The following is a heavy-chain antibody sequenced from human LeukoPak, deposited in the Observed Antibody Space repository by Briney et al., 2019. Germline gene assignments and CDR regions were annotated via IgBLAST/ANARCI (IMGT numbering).Heavy chain of an antibody. D-gene: IGHD3-16*01. J-gene: IGHJ5*02. V-gene: IGHV4-4*07. CDR3: ARGGGASLRFDP. Sequence: SETLSLTCTISGGSISSYYWSWIRQPAGKGLEWIGRIYASGSTNYNPSLKSRVTMSVDTSKNQFYLKLSSVTAADTAVYYCARGGGASLRFDPWGQATLVTVSS. CDR2: IYASGST. CDR1: GGSISSYY.